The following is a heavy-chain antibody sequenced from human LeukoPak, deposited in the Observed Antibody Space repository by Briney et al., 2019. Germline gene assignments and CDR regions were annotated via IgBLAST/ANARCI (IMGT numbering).Heavy chain of an antibody. CDR3: ARVALMVREVYYFDY. V-gene: IGHV4-38-2*02. J-gene: IGHJ4*02. CDR2: IYHSGST. D-gene: IGHD3-10*01. Sequence: SETLSLTCTVSGYSISSGYYWGWIRQPPGKGLEWIGSIYHSGSTYYNPSLKSRVTISVDTSKNQFSLKLSSVTAADTAVYYCARVALMVREVYYFDYWGQGTLVTVSS. CDR1: GYSISSGYY.